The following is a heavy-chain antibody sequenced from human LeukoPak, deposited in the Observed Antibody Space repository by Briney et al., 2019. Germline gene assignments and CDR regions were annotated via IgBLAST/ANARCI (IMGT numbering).Heavy chain of an antibody. CDR2: ISASGGST. CDR1: GFTFNTYA. CDR3: AKAVTCGGDCYFGAYYYYYMDV. Sequence: GGSLRLSCAASGFTFNTYAMSWVRQAPGKGLEWVSGISASGGSTYYADSVKGRFAISRDNSKNTLYLQMNSLRAEDTAVYYCAKAVTCGGDCYFGAYYYYYMDVWGKGTTVTVSS. V-gene: IGHV3-23*01. D-gene: IGHD2-21*01. J-gene: IGHJ6*03.